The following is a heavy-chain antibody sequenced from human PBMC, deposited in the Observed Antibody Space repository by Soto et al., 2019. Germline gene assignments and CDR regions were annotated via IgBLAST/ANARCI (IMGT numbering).Heavy chain of an antibody. CDR2: ISSSSSYI. J-gene: IGHJ5*02. V-gene: IGHV3-21*01. Sequence: PGGSLRLSFAASGFTFSSHIMNWVRQAPGKGLEWVSSISSSSSYIYYADSVKGRFTISRDNAKNSLYLQMNSLRAEDTAVYYCARGPTTVTAQFDPWGQGTLVTVSS. CDR1: GFTFSSHI. D-gene: IGHD4-4*01. CDR3: ARGPTTVTAQFDP.